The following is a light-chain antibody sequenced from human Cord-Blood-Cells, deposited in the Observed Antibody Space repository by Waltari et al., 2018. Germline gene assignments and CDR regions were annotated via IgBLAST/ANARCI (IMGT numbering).Light chain of an antibody. CDR3: QQRSNWPTLT. CDR2: DAS. Sequence: ELVLTQSPATLSLSPGARATLSCRAGQSGSSYLAWYQQKPGKAPRRLIYDASNRASGIPARFSGSGSGRDFTRTISSLEPEEFEVYDSQQRSNWPTLTFGGGTKVEIK. CDR1: QSGSSY. V-gene: IGKV3-11*02. J-gene: IGKJ4*01.